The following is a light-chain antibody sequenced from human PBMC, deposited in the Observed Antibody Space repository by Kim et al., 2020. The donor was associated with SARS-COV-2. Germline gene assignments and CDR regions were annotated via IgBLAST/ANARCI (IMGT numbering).Light chain of an antibody. CDR2: DAS. Sequence: DIQMTQSPSSLSASVGDRVTITCQASQDISNYLNWYQQKPGKAPKLLIYDASNLETGVPSRFSGSRSGTDFTFTISSLQPEDIATYYCQQYDNLPPTWTFGQGTKVDIK. V-gene: IGKV1-33*01. CDR1: QDISNY. CDR3: QQYDNLPPTWT. J-gene: IGKJ1*01.